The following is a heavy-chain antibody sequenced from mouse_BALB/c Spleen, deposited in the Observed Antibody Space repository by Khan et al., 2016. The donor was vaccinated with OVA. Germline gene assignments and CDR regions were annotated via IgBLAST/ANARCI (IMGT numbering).Heavy chain of an antibody. J-gene: IGHJ3*01. V-gene: IGHV1-4*01. D-gene: IGHD2-14*01. CDR1: GYTFTSYT. CDR2: INPSNGYT. Sequence: VQLQESGAELARPGASVKMSCKASGYTFTSYTIHWIKERPGQGLEWIGYINPSNGYTNYNQKFKDKATLTTDKSSTTAYLQLSSLTSDDSAVYNCLRDGAYHRNDGWFAYWGQVTLVTVSA. CDR3: LRDGAYHRNDGWFAY.